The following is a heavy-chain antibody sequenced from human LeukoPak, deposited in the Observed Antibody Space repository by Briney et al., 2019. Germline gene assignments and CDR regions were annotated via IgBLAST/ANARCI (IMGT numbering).Heavy chain of an antibody. V-gene: IGHV3-30-3*02. CDR3: AKDLSVVVVAAIFDY. D-gene: IGHD2-15*01. CDR1: GFTFSSYD. CDR2: ISNDGSNR. J-gene: IGHJ4*02. Sequence: PGRSLRLSCAASGFTFSSYDMHWVRQAPGKGLEWVAVISNDGSNRYYADSVKGRFTISRDNSKNTLYLQMNSLRAEDTAVYYCAKDLSVVVVAAIFDYWGQGTLVTVSS.